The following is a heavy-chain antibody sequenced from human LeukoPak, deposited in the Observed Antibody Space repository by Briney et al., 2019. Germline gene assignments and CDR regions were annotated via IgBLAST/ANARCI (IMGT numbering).Heavy chain of an antibody. D-gene: IGHD3-10*01. V-gene: IGHV1-69*04. CDR1: GGTFSSYA. CDR2: IIPILGIA. J-gene: IGHJ4*02. CDR3: AKGTITMVRGVPRKFDY. Sequence: SVKVSCKASGGTFSSYAISWVRQAPGQGLEWMGRIIPILGIANYAQKFQGRVTITADKSTSTAYMELSSLRSEDTAVYYCAKGTITMVRGVPRKFDYWGQGTLVTVSS.